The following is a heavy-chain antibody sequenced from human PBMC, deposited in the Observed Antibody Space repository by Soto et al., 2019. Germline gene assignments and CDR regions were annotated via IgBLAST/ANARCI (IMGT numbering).Heavy chain of an antibody. D-gene: IGHD3-22*01. J-gene: IGHJ4*02. CDR1: GFTFSSYA. Sequence: GGSLRLSCAAPGFTFSSYAMHWVRQAPGRGLEWVALISHDGSNKHNADSVKGRFTISRDNSKNTLYLQMNSLRTEDTAVYYCAREWNDDHENYEGLAYWGQGT. CDR2: ISHDGSNK. V-gene: IGHV3-30-3*01. CDR3: AREWNDDHENYEGLAY.